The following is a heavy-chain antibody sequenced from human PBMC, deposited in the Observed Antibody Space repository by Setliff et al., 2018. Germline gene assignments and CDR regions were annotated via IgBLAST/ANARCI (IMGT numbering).Heavy chain of an antibody. CDR3: ARADSSGYYPYFDY. CDR1: GGSVSSGSYY. CDR2: IYYSGST. D-gene: IGHD3-22*01. Sequence: SETLSLTCTVSGGSVSSGSYYWSWIRQPPGKGLEWIGYIYYSGSTDYNPSLKSRVTISVDTSKNQFSLKLSSVTAADTAVYYCARADSSGYYPYFDYWGQGTLVTVSS. V-gene: IGHV4-61*01. J-gene: IGHJ4*02.